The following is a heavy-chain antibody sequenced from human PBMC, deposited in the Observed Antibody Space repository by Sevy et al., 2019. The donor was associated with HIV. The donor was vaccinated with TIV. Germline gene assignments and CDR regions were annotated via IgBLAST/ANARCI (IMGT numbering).Heavy chain of an antibody. Sequence: ASVKVSCMASGYTFSRSVITWVRQAPGQGLEWMGWISTYNGKTNYAQKFQDRVTMTTDTSTNTAYMELRSLISDDTAIYFCARGRGIAVAGVGYYSDYWGQGSLVTVSS. V-gene: IGHV1-18*04. CDR2: ISTYNGKT. D-gene: IGHD6-19*01. J-gene: IGHJ4*02. CDR3: ARGRGIAVAGVGYYSDY. CDR1: GYTFSRSV.